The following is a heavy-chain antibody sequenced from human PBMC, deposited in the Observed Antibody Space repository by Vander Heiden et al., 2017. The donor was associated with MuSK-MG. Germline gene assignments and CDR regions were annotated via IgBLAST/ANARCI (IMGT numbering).Heavy chain of an antibody. Sequence: QLQLQESGPGLVKPSETLSLTCTVSGGSISSSSYYLGWIRQPPGKGLEWIGSIYYSGSTYYNPSLKSRATISVDTSKNQFSLKLSSVTAADTAVYYCARYDYYDSSGYYPNYFDYWGQGTLVTVSS. D-gene: IGHD3-22*01. V-gene: IGHV4-39*07. CDR2: IYYSGST. J-gene: IGHJ4*02. CDR3: ARYDYYDSSGYYPNYFDY. CDR1: GGSISSSSYY.